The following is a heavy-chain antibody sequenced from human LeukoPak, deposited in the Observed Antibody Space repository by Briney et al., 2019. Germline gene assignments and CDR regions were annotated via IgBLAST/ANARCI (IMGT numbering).Heavy chain of an antibody. V-gene: IGHV4-39*07. Sequence: SETLSLTYTVSGGSISSSSYYWSGIRQPPGKGLEWIGEINHSGSTNYNPSLKSRVTISVDTSKNQFSLKLSSVTAADTAVYYCARLPRSQYYYDSSGVNAFDIWGQGTMVTVSS. CDR2: INHSGST. CDR1: GGSISSSSYY. D-gene: IGHD3-22*01. CDR3: ARLPRSQYYYDSSGVNAFDI. J-gene: IGHJ3*02.